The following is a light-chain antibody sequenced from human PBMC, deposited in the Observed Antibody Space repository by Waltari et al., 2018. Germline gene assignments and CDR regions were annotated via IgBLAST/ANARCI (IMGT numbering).Light chain of an antibody. V-gene: IGKV1-39*01. CDR1: QSISSY. CDR2: AAS. CDR3: QQSYSLT. J-gene: IGKJ3*01. Sequence: DIQMTQSPSSLSASVGDRVTLTCRASQSISSYLNWYQQKPGKAPKLLIYAASSLQSGVPSRFSGSGSGTDFTLTISSLQPEDFATYYCQQSYSLTFGPGTKVDIK.